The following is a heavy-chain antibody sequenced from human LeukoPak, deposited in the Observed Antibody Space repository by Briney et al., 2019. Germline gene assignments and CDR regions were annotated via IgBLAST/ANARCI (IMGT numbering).Heavy chain of an antibody. D-gene: IGHD2-2*01. CDR1: GGSISSYY. CDR3: ARERQLNPYCSSTSCHYRFDY. CDR2: IYTGGST. J-gene: IGHJ4*02. Sequence: SETLSLTCTVSGGSISSYYWSWIRQPAGKGLEWIGRIYTGGSTNYNPSLKSRVTMSVDTSKNQFSLKLSSVTAADTAVYYCARERQLNPYCSSTSCHYRFDYWGQGTLVTVSS. V-gene: IGHV4-4*07.